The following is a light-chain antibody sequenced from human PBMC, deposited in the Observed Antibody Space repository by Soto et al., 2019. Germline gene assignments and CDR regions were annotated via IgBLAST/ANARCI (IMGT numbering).Light chain of an antibody. CDR2: GTY. J-gene: IGKJ5*01. Sequence: EIVMTQSPVTLSVSPGERATLSCRASQNISRSLAWYQQKPGQGHSLLIYGTYTRAGGVPARFSGGGSGTEFTLTITSLQSEDFEVYYCKQYNNWPITFGQGTRLEIK. V-gene: IGKV3-15*01. CDR1: QNISRS. CDR3: KQYNNWPIT.